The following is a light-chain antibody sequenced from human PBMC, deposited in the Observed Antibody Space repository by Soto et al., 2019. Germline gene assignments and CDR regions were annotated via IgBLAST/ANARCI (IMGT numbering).Light chain of an antibody. CDR1: SSDVGGYHY. J-gene: IGLJ1*01. V-gene: IGLV2-8*01. CDR3: SSDAGNYNYV. Sequence: QSALTQPPSASESPGQSVTISCTGTSSDVGGYHYVSWYQHHPGRAPKLLIYEVTKRPAGVPDRFSGSKSGNTASLTVSGLQAEDEADYYCSSDAGNYNYVFGTGTKLTVL. CDR2: EVT.